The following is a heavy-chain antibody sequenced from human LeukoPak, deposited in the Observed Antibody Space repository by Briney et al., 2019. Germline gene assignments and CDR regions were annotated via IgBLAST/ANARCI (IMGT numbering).Heavy chain of an antibody. D-gene: IGHD2-2*01. CDR2: IWHDGSNK. Sequence: GGSLRLSCAASGFTFSSYGMHWVRQAPGKGLEWVSVIWHDGSNKYYADSVKGRFTISRDNSKNTLYLQMNSLRAEDTAVYYCAREELDCSSTSCYATPFDYWGPGTLVTVSS. V-gene: IGHV3-33*01. CDR1: GFTFSSYG. J-gene: IGHJ4*02. CDR3: AREELDCSSTSCYATPFDY.